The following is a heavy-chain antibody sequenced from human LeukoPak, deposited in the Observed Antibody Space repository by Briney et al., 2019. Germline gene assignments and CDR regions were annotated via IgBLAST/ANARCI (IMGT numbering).Heavy chain of an antibody. CDR2: IHLSGTPT. Sequence: GGSLRLSCAASGFDFSIYRMNWVRQAPGKGLEWVSYIHLSGTPTHYAEVAKGRFSISRDNAKNSLYLQMDNLRAEDTAVYYCARLGMIQAYSTEDYWGQGTLVTVSS. J-gene: IGHJ4*02. D-gene: IGHD6-13*01. CDR1: GFDFSIYR. CDR3: ARLGMIQAYSTEDY. V-gene: IGHV3-48*04.